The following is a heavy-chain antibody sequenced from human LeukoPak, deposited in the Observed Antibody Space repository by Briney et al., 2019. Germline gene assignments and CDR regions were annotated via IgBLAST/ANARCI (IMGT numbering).Heavy chain of an antibody. J-gene: IGHJ3*02. V-gene: IGHV3-30-3*01. Sequence: PGGSLRLSCAASGFTFSSYAMHWVRQAPGKGLEWVAVISYDGSNKYYADSVKGRFTISRDNSKNTLYLQMNSLRAEDTAVYYCVRSSPSSHEGQSAFDIWGQGTMVTVSS. CDR1: GFTFSSYA. CDR2: ISYDGSNK. CDR3: VRSSPSSHEGQSAFDI. D-gene: IGHD2-2*01.